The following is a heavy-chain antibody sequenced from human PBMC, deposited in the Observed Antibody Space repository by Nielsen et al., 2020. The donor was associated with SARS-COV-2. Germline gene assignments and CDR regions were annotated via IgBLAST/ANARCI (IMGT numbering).Heavy chain of an antibody. J-gene: IGHJ4*02. CDR1: GGSISSSSYY. CDR2: IYYSGST. CDR3: ARDSGSSDY. Sequence: GSLRLSCTVSGGSISSSSYYWGWIRQPPGKGLEWIGSIYYSGSTYYNPSLKSRVTISVDTSKNQFSLKLSSVTAADTAVYYCARDSGSSDYWGQGTLVTVSS. D-gene: IGHD2-15*01. V-gene: IGHV4-39*07.